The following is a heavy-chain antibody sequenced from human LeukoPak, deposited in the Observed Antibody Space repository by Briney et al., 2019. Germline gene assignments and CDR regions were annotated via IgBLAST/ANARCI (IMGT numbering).Heavy chain of an antibody. Sequence: GESLKISCKGSGYNFTNYWIGWVRQMPGKGLEWMGIIYPGDSDTRYSPSFQSQVTISADKSISTAYLQWSSLKASDTAMYYCARRFYGSGVDYWGQGTLVTVSS. CDR3: ARRFYGSGVDY. J-gene: IGHJ4*01. CDR2: IYPGDSDT. V-gene: IGHV5-51*01. D-gene: IGHD3-10*01. CDR1: GYNFTNYW.